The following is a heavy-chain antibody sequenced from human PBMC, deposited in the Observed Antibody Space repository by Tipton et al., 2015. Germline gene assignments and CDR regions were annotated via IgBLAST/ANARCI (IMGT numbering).Heavy chain of an antibody. J-gene: IGHJ5*02. CDR1: GGSINSRSYY. D-gene: IGHD3-10*02. CDR2: IYYSGST. Sequence: TLSLTCTVSGGSINSRSYYWVWIRQPPGKGLEWIGYIYYSGSTNYNPSLKSRVTISVDTSKNQFSLKLSSVTAADTAVYYCARDYVYNWFDPWGQGTLVTVSS. V-gene: IGHV4-61*01. CDR3: ARDYVYNWFDP.